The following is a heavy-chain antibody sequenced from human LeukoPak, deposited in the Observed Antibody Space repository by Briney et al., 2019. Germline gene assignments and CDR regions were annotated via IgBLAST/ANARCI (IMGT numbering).Heavy chain of an antibody. Sequence: GSLRLSCAASGFTFSNAWMSWIRQPPGKGLEWIGSIHFSGSTNYNPSLRSRVTISVDTSKNQLSLKLSSVTAADTAVYYCARDLGGIYFDYWGQGTLVTVSS. V-gene: IGHV4-59*01. CDR3: ARDLGGIYFDY. CDR2: IHFSGST. D-gene: IGHD1-26*01. J-gene: IGHJ4*02. CDR1: GFTFSNAW.